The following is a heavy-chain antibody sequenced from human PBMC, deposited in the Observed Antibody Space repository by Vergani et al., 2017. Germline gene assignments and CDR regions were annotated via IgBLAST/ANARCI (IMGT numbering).Heavy chain of an antibody. CDR1: GGSISSSSYY. CDR3: AIQDSSSCLFDY. D-gene: IGHD6-13*01. Sequence: QLQLQESGPGLVKPSETLSLTCTVSGGSISSSSYYWGWIRQPPGKGLEWIGSIYYSGSTYYNPSLKSRVTISVDTSKNHFSLNLISMTAADTAVYYCAIQDSSSCLFDYWGQGTLVTVSS. V-gene: IGHV4-39*07. J-gene: IGHJ4*02. CDR2: IYYSGST.